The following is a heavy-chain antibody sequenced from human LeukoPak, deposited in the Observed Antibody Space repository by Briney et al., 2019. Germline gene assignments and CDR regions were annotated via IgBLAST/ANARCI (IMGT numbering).Heavy chain of an antibody. CDR1: GFTFRSHD. J-gene: IGHJ5*02. CDR3: AKEPREYCSSSSCPNWLDP. CDR2: VSASGGTT. V-gene: IGHV3-23*01. D-gene: IGHD2-2*01. Sequence: PGGSLRLSCTASGFTFRSHDNSWVRQAPGKGREWVSAVSASGGTTYYADSVKGRFTISRDNSKNTLPLQMNSLRAEDTAVYPCAKEPREYCSSSSCPNWLDPWGQGTLVTVSS.